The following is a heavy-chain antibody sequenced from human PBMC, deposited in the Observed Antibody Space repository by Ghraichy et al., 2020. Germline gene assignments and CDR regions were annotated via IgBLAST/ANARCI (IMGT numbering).Heavy chain of an antibody. J-gene: IGHJ4*02. V-gene: IGHV4-59*01. CDR2: IYYSGST. CDR3: ARDRTSRGYSYGSYFDY. CDR1: GGSISSYY. D-gene: IGHD5-18*01. Sequence: SETLSLTCTVSGGSISSYYWSWIRQPPGKGLEWIGYIYYSGSTNYNPSLKSRVTISVDTSKNQFSLKLSSVTAADTAVYYCARDRTSRGYSYGSYFDYWGQGTLVTVSS.